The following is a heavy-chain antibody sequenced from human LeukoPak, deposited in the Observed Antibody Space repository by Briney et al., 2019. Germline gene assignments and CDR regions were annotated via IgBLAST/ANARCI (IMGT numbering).Heavy chain of an antibody. D-gene: IGHD5-18*01. CDR1: GYTFTGYY. CDR3: ARASSIDTAMTFFDP. V-gene: IGHV1-2*02. Sequence: ASVKASCKASGYTFTGYYMHWVRQAPGQGLEWMGWINPNSGGTNYAQKFQGRVTMTRDTSISTAYMELSRLRSDDTAVYYCARASSIDTAMTFFDPWGQGTLVTVSS. CDR2: INPNSGGT. J-gene: IGHJ5*02.